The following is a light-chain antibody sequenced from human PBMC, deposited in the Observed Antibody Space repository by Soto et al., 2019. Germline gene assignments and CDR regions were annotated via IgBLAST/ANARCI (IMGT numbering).Light chain of an antibody. CDR1: SSDVGGYNL. V-gene: IGLV2-23*01. J-gene: IGLJ1*01. CDR3: SSYALISTYV. CDR2: EDS. Sequence: QSALTQPASVSGAPGQSITISCTGTSSDVGGYNLVSWYQQHPGKAPKLLIYEDSKRPSGVSNHFSGSKSGNTASLTISGLQAEDESDYYCSSYALISTYVFGTGTKLTVL.